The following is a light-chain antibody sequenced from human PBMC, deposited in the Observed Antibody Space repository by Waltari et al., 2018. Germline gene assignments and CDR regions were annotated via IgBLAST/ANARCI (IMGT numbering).Light chain of an antibody. J-gene: IGKJ4*01. Sequence: EIVLTQSPATLSLSPGERTTLSCRASQRVSSYLAWYQQKPGQAPRLLIYDASNRATGIPARFSCSGSGTDFTLTIISLEPEDFAVYYCQQRSNWPTFGGGTKVEIK. CDR1: QRVSSY. CDR2: DAS. V-gene: IGKV3-11*01. CDR3: QQRSNWPT.